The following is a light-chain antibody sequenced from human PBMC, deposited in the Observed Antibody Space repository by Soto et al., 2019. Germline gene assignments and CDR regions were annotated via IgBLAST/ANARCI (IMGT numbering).Light chain of an antibody. CDR3: QQLNNYPRT. CDR2: AAS. V-gene: IGKV1-9*01. Sequence: DIQMTQSPSTLSASVGDRVTITCRASQGISSYLAWYQQKPGKAPKLLISAASTLQGGVTPRFSGRGAGTEFTLTITSLQPEDFATYYCQQLNNYPRTFGQGTKV. CDR1: QGISSY. J-gene: IGKJ1*01.